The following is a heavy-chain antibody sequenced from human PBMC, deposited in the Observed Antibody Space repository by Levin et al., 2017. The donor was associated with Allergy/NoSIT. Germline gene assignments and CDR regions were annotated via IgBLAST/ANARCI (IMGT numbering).Heavy chain of an antibody. CDR1: GYSISSGYY. D-gene: IGHD6-6*01. CDR2: IYHSGST. Sequence: PGGSLRLSCTVSGYSISSGYYWGWIRQPPGKGLEWIGSIYHSGSTYYNPSLKSRVTISVDTSKNQFSLKLSSVTAADTAVYYCARAGSSPIYGMDVWGQGTTVTVSS. J-gene: IGHJ6*02. CDR3: ARAGSSPIYGMDV. V-gene: IGHV4-38-2*02.